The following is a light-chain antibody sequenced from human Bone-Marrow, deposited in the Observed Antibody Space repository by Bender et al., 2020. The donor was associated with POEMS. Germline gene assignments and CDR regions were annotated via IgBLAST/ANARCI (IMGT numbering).Light chain of an antibody. V-gene: IGLV1-51*01. CDR3: GTWDSSLSAHWV. J-gene: IGLJ3*02. CDR1: TSNIGNNY. CDR2: DSN. Sequence: QSVLTQPPSVSVAPGQKVTISCSGSTSNIGNNYVSWYQQFPGTAPTLLIYDSNKRPSGIPDRFSGSKSGTSATLGITGLQTGDEANYYCGTWDSSLSAHWVFGGGTKLTVL.